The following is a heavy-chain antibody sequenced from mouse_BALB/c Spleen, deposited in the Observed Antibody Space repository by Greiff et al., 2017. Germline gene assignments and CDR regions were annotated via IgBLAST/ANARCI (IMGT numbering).Heavy chain of an antibody. V-gene: IGHV3-2*02. CDR1: GYSITSDYA. CDR3: AVLDSSGYWTWFAY. CDR2: ISYSGST. D-gene: IGHD3-2*01. Sequence: EVKLEESGPGLVKPSQSLSLTCTVTGYSITSDYAWNWIRQFPGNKLEWMGYISYSGSTSYNPSLKSRISITRDTSKNQFFLQLNSVTTEDTATYYCAVLDSSGYWTWFAYWGQGTLVTVSA. J-gene: IGHJ3*01.